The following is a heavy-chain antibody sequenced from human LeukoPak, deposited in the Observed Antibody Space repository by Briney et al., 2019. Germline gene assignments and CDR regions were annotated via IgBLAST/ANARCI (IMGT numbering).Heavy chain of an antibody. CDR1: GGSISSGDYY. J-gene: IGHJ4*02. CDR2: IYYSGST. V-gene: IGHV4-30-4*01. Sequence: PSENLSLTCTVSGGSISSGDYYWSWIRQPPGKGLEWIGYIYYSGSTYYNPSLKSRVTISVDTSKNQFSLKLSSVTAADTAVYYCARLSYDSSGWDFDYWGQGTLVTVSS. CDR3: ARLSYDSSGWDFDY. D-gene: IGHD3-22*01.